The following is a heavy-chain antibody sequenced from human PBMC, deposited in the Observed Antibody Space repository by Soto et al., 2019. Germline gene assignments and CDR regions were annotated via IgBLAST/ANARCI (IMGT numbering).Heavy chain of an antibody. D-gene: IGHD6-13*01. CDR2: IKQDGSEK. V-gene: IGHV3-7*05. Sequence: GGSLRLSCASSGFTFSSYGMSLVRQAPGKGLEWVANIKQDGSEKYYVDSVKGRFTISRDNAKNSLYLQMNSLRAEDTAVYYCARDGSLYSSSWYPAEDYFDYWGQGTLVTVSS. CDR3: ARDGSLYSSSWYPAEDYFDY. CDR1: GFTFSSYG. J-gene: IGHJ4*02.